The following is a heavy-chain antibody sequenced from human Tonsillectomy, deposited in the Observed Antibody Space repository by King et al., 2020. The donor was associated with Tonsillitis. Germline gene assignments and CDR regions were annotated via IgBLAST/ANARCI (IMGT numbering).Heavy chain of an antibody. CDR3: TTLDHSGLFDS. V-gene: IGHV3-15*01. J-gene: IGHJ4*02. CDR1: GFTFSSAW. D-gene: IGHD1-14*01. CDR2: IKSKAHGGTA. Sequence: VQLVESGGGLGKPGGSLRLSCAASGFTFSSAWMNWVRQAPGKGLEWVGRIKSKAHGGTADYAAPVEGRFTISRDDSKKTLSLQMNSLKTEDTAVYYCTTLDHSGLFDSWGRGTLVTVSS.